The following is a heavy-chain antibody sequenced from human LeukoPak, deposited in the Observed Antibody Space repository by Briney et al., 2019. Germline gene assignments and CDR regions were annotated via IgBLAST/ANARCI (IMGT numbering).Heavy chain of an antibody. CDR2: ISSSNSYI. Sequence: GGSLRLSCAASGFTFSSYSMNWVRQAPGKGLEWVSSISSSNSYIYYADSVRGRFTISRDNAKNSLYLQMNSLRAEDTAVYYCARGLTGTTADYWGQGTLVTVSS. J-gene: IGHJ4*02. CDR3: ARGLTGTTADY. D-gene: IGHD1-7*01. V-gene: IGHV3-21*01. CDR1: GFTFSSYS.